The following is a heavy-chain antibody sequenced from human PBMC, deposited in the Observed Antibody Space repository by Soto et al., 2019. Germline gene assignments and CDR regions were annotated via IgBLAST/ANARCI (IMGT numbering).Heavy chain of an antibody. D-gene: IGHD1-26*01. CDR1: GGSISSRNRY. J-gene: IGHJ5*02. CDR3: ARHGDTGSLRTWFDL. V-gene: IGHV4-39*01. CDR2: TYESGSS. Sequence: SETLSLTCTVSGGSISSRNRYWGWLRQPPGRGLEWIGSTYESGSSDYNPSLKSRVTMSVDMSKNQFSLKINSVTAADTTMYFCARHGDTGSLRTWFDLWGQGTLVTVSS.